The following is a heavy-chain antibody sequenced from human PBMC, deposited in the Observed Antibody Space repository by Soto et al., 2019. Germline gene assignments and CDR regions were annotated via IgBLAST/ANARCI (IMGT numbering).Heavy chain of an antibody. V-gene: IGHV3-30*03. D-gene: IGHD3-22*01. Sequence: QVQLVESGGGVVQPGRSLRLTCAASGFTFSSNGMHWVRQAPGKGLEWVALVSYDGSKTYYEDSVRGRFTISRDNSENTLYLQMNSLRAEDTAVYYCARWVGGSMYDNSGKYDSWGQGTLVTVSS. J-gene: IGHJ5*01. CDR3: ARWVGGSMYDNSGKYDS. CDR1: GFTFSSNG. CDR2: VSYDGSKT.